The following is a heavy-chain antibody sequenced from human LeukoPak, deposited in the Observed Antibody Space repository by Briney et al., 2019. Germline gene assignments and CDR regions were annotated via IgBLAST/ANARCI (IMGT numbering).Heavy chain of an antibody. V-gene: IGHV3-23*01. CDR2: ISGSGGST. J-gene: IGHJ4*02. CDR1: GFTFSSYG. D-gene: IGHD3-22*01. CDR3: ARGNRDYYDSSGYLYYFDY. Sequence: QTGGSLRLSCAASGFTFSSYGMSWVRQAPGKGLEWVSAISGSGGSTYYADSVKGRFTISRDNSKNTLYLQMNSLRAEDTAVYYCARGNRDYYDSSGYLYYFDYWGQGTLVTVSS.